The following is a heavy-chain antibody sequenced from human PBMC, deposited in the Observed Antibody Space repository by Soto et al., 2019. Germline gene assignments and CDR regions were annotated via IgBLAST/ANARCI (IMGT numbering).Heavy chain of an antibody. V-gene: IGHV1-69*13. J-gene: IGHJ4*01. D-gene: IGHD6-19*01. CDR1: GGTFTSCR. Sequence: EASVNVSCKSSGGTFTSCRVNWVRRAPGQGLEWVGGIVPIYRTADYAQKFQGRVTITADESARTSYMELRNLKSQDTAVYYCVRDSGAKLRSSWGQGTLVTVSS. CDR2: IVPIYRTA. CDR3: VRDSGAKLRSS.